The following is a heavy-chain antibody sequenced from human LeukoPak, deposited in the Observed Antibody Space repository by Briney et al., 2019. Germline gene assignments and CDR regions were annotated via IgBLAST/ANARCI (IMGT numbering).Heavy chain of an antibody. CDR2: IYHSGST. D-gene: IGHD2-15*01. V-gene: IGHV4-38-2*02. Sequence: SETLSLTCTVSGYSISSGYYWGWIRQPPGKGLEWIGSIYHSGSTNYNPSLKSRVTISVDTSKNQFSLKLSSVTAADTAVYYCARTSEGYCRGGSCWDYYYYMDVWGKGTTVTVSS. CDR1: GYSISSGYY. J-gene: IGHJ6*03. CDR3: ARTSEGYCRGGSCWDYYYYMDV.